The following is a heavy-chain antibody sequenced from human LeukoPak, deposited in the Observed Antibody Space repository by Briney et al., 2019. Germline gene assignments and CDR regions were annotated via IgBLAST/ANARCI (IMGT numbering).Heavy chain of an antibody. Sequence: SETLSLTCTVSGGSISSYYWSWIRQPPGKGLEWIGYIYYSGSTNYNPSLKSRVTISVDTSKNQFSLKLSSVTAADTAVYYCARDGRDYDSSGYTRGDAFDIWGQGTMVTVSS. D-gene: IGHD3-22*01. CDR3: ARDGRDYDSSGYTRGDAFDI. V-gene: IGHV4-59*01. CDR2: IYYSGST. J-gene: IGHJ3*02. CDR1: GGSISSYY.